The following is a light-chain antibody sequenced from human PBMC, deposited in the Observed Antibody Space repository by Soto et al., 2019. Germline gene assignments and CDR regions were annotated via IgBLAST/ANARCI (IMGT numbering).Light chain of an antibody. V-gene: IGKV1-6*01. Sequence: AIQMTQSPSSLSASVGDRVTITCRASQDIRYELGWYQQRPGKAPKALIYGASNLQSGVPSRFSGSGFGTDFTLTISSLQPEDFATYYCLQDRNYPRTFGQGTKVESK. CDR1: QDIRYE. CDR2: GAS. J-gene: IGKJ1*01. CDR3: LQDRNYPRT.